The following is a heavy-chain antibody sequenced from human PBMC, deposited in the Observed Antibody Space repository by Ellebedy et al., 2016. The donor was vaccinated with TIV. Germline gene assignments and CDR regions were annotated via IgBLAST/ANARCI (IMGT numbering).Heavy chain of an antibody. V-gene: IGHV1-69*13. J-gene: IGHJ6*02. CDR3: AREDRRSSGLNDGKDV. CDR2: IIPIFGTA. Sequence: ASVKVSCKASGGTFSSYVISWVRQAPGQGLEWLGGIIPIFGTANYAQKFQGRVTITADEYTSTVYMELSSMRSEDTAVYYCAREDRRSSGLNDGKDVWGQGTTVTVSS. CDR1: GGTFSSYV. D-gene: IGHD6-6*01.